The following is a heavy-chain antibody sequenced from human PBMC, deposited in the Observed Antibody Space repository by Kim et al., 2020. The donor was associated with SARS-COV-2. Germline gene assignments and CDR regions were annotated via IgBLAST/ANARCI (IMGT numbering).Heavy chain of an antibody. V-gene: IGHV3-23*01. CDR2: IRSSSSTT. J-gene: IGHJ6*02. CDR3: ARAVSWGNRYGVDV. Sequence: GGSLRLSCVASGFTVSSYAMNWVRQAPGKVLEWVSTIRSSSSTTYHADSVKGRFTISRDNSKNILYLQMNSLRAEDTAVYYCARAVSWGNRYGVDVWGQGTTVTVSS. CDR1: GFTVSSYA. D-gene: IGHD3-16*01.